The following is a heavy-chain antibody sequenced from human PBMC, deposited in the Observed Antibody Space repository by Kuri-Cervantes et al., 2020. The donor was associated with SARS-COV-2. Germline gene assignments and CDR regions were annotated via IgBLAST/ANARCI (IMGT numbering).Heavy chain of an antibody. CDR3: VRDLRIWGFDP. Sequence: GSLRLSCTVSGDSMSRRYWNWIRQPPGRGLEWIGYIYYSGSTNYNPSLKSRVTISVDTSRNQFSLKLRSVTAADTAVYYCVRDLRIWGFDPWGQGTLVTVSS. CDR2: IYYSGST. J-gene: IGHJ5*02. D-gene: IGHD2/OR15-2a*01. CDR1: GDSMSRRY. V-gene: IGHV4-59*11.